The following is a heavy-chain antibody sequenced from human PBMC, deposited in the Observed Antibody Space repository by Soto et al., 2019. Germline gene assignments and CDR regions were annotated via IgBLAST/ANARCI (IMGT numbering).Heavy chain of an antibody. CDR1: GYSFTSYW. CDR2: MCPRDSDT. J-gene: IGHJ6*02. V-gene: IGHV5-51*01. D-gene: IGHD2-21*02. Sequence: GESLKISCKGSGYSFTSYWIGWVRQMPGKGLEWVGIMCPRDSDTRYSPSSQGQVTISADKSITTAYLQWSSLKASDTAIYYCAIRAFCGGDCTARPQDYYGMDVWGQGTAVTVSS. CDR3: AIRAFCGGDCTARPQDYYGMDV.